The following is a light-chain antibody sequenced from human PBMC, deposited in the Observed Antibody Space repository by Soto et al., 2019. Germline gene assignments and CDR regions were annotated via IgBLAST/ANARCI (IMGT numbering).Light chain of an antibody. V-gene: IGKV1-5*01. CDR2: DAS. CDR3: QQYHSSWT. CDR1: QSISSW. J-gene: IGKJ1*01. Sequence: DVQMTQSNSTLSASVGDRVTITCRASQSISSWLAWYQQKPGKAPKLLIYDASSLESGVPSRFSGSGSGTEFTLTISSLQPDDFATYYCQQYHSSWTFGQGTKVDIK.